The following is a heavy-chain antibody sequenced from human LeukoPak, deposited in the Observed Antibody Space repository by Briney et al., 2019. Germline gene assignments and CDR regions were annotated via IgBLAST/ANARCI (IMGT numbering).Heavy chain of an antibody. CDR3: ARIALRGAFDI. D-gene: IGHD4-17*01. CDR2: IYHSGNT. V-gene: IGHV4-39*07. J-gene: IGHJ3*02. CDR1: GGSISSSSYY. Sequence: TETLSLTCTVSGGSISSSSYYWGWIRQPPGKGLEWIGSIYHSGNTYYNPSLKSRVTISVDRSENQFSLKLSSVTAADTAVYYCARIALRGAFDIWGQGTLVTVSS.